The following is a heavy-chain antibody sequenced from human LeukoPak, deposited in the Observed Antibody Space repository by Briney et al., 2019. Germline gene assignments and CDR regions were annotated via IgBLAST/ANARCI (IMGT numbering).Heavy chain of an antibody. D-gene: IGHD4-17*01. Sequence: SETLSLTCTVSGGSVSSYYWSWIRQPPGKGLEWIGYIYHSGSTYYNPSLKSRVTISVDRSKNQFSLKLSSVTAADTAVYYCAKHGGATRVEKILHAFDVWGQGTVVTVSS. CDR3: AKHGGATRVEKILHAFDV. J-gene: IGHJ3*01. CDR2: IYHSGST. V-gene: IGHV4-59*08. CDR1: GGSVSSYY.